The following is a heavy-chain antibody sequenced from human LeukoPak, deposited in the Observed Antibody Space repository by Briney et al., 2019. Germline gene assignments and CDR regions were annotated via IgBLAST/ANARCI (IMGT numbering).Heavy chain of an antibody. V-gene: IGHV3-23*01. CDR3: AKDSGGGVNSPINY. Sequence: GGSLRLSCAASGFTFSSYAMSWVRQAPGKGLEWVSVISNSGGNTYYADSVKGRFTISRDNSKNTLYLQMNSLRAEDTAVYYCAKDSGGGVNSPINYWGQGTLVTVS. CDR2: ISNSGGNT. J-gene: IGHJ4*02. CDR1: GFTFSSYA. D-gene: IGHD2-15*01.